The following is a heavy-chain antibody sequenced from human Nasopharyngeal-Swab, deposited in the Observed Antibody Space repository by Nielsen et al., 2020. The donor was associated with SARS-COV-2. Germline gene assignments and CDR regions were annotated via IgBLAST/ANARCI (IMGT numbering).Heavy chain of an antibody. Sequence: GESLKISCAASGFTFSSYGMNWVRQAPGKGLECVSYISSSGDTIYYADSVKGRFTISRDNAKNSLYLLMNSLRSEDTALYYCARGTADYSNPSFDYWGQGTLVTVPS. V-gene: IGHV3-48*03. D-gene: IGHD4-11*01. CDR1: GFTFSSYG. CDR3: ARGTADYSNPSFDY. CDR2: ISSSGDTI. J-gene: IGHJ4*02.